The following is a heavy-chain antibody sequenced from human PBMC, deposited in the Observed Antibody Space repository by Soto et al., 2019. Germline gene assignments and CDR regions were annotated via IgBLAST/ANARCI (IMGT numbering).Heavy chain of an antibody. J-gene: IGHJ3*02. V-gene: IGHV1-46*01. D-gene: IGHD1-20*01. Sequence: ASVKVSCKASGYTFTSYYMHWVRQAPGQGLEWMGIISPSGGSTSYAQKFQGRVTMTRDTSTSTVYMELSSLRSEDTAVYYCARVRIIGNRAFDIWGQGTMVTVSS. CDR2: ISPSGGST. CDR3: ARVRIIGNRAFDI. CDR1: GYTFTSYY.